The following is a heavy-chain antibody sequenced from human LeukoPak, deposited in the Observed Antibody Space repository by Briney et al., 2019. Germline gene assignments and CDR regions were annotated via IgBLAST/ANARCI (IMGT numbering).Heavy chain of an antibody. Sequence: ASVKVSCKASGYTFTGYYIHWVRQAPGRGLERMAWVNPNSGGTNYAQNFQGRVTMTRDMSISTAYMELSRLTSDDTAVYYCARWFTITSGDYDILTSSYHRGMDVWGQGTTVTVSS. J-gene: IGHJ6*02. CDR1: GYTFTGYY. CDR3: ARWFTITSGDYDILTSSYHRGMDV. CDR2: VNPNSGGT. V-gene: IGHV1-2*02. D-gene: IGHD3-9*01.